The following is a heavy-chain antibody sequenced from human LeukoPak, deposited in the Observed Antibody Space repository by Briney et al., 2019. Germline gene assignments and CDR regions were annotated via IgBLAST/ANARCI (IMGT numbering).Heavy chain of an antibody. V-gene: IGHV4-39*07. CDR1: GASMNMSRFY. CDR3: ARGTKSPRTTVLTSFWYFDL. J-gene: IGHJ2*01. Sequence: SETPSLTCTVSGASMNMSRFYWGWIRQPPGKGLEWIGSLYYSGSTYYNPSLKSGVTISGDTSKSQFFLKLNSVTAADTAVYFCARGTKSPRTTVLTSFWYFDLWGRGTLVTVSS. CDR2: LYYSGST. D-gene: IGHD1-14*01.